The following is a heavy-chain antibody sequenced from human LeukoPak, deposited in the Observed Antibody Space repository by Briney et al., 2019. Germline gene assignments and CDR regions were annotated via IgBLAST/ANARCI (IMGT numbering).Heavy chain of an antibody. V-gene: IGHV4-4*07. J-gene: IGHJ3*02. Sequence: SETLSLTCSVSDDSITMYYWTWIRQPAGKGLEWIGRIYTSGSTNYNPSLKSRVTMSVDTSKNQFSLKLSSVTAADTAVYYCARDYSYYYGSGTDAFDIWGQGTMVTVSS. CDR2: IYTSGST. CDR3: ARDYSYYYGSGTDAFDI. CDR1: DDSITMYY. D-gene: IGHD3-10*01.